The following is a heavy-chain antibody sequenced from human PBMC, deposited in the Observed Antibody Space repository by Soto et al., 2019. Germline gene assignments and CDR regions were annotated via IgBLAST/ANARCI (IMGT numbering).Heavy chain of an antibody. CDR2: ISAHNGIT. D-gene: IGHD6-6*01. Sequence: QVHLVQSGAEVKKPGASVKVSCKASGYTFTSYGITWVRQAPGQGLEWMGWISAHNGITDYAQKLQGRDIVTRDTPPSTAYMGPRSRRREDPAVYYCARGTHGDYWGQGTLVTVSS. V-gene: IGHV1-18*01. CDR1: GYTFTSYG. J-gene: IGHJ4*02. CDR3: ARGTHGDY.